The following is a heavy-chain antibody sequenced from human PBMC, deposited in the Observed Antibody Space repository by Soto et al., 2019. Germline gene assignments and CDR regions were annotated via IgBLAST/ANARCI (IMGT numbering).Heavy chain of an antibody. CDR3: ARVFDFWSGTYGMDV. D-gene: IGHD3-3*01. CDR1: GGSISSSSYY. V-gene: IGHV4-39*01. J-gene: IGHJ6*04. CDR2: IYYSGST. Sequence: SETLSLTCTVSGGSISSSSYYWGWIRQPPGKGLEWIGSIYYSGSTYYNPSLKSRVIISVDTSKNQFSLKLSSVTAADTAVYYCARVFDFWSGTYGMDVWGKGTTVTVSS.